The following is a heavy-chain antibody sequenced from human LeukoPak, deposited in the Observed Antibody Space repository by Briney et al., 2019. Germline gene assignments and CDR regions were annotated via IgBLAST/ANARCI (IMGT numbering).Heavy chain of an antibody. Sequence: SQTLSLTCTVSGGSISSGGYYWSWIRQHSGKGLEWIGYIYYSGSTYYNPSLKSRVTISVDTSKNQFSLKLSSVPAADTAVYYCARVAVALRYFDYWGQGTLVTVSS. CDR3: ARVAVALRYFDY. J-gene: IGHJ4*02. CDR1: GGSISSGGYY. CDR2: IYYSGST. V-gene: IGHV4-31*03. D-gene: IGHD6-19*01.